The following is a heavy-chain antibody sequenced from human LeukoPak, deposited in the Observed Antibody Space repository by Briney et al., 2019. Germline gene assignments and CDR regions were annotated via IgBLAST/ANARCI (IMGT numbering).Heavy chain of an antibody. CDR1: GYTFTNYY. J-gene: IGHJ5*02. D-gene: IGHD4-17*01. Sequence: ASVKVSCKASGYTFTNYYVHWVRQAPGQGLEWMGVINPSGGSTNYAQRFQGRVTMTRDTSTSTVYMELSSLRSEDTAVYYCARDSTVTTFRGCVDPWGQGALVTVSS. V-gene: IGHV1-46*01. CDR3: ARDSTVTTFRGCVDP. CDR2: INPSGGST.